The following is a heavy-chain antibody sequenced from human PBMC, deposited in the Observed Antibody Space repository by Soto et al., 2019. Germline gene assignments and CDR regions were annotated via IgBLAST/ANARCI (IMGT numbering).Heavy chain of an antibody. Sequence: QVQLQESGPGLVKPSGTLSLTCAVSGGSISSSNWWSWVRQPPGKGLEWIGEIYHSGSTNYNPSPKSRVTISLDKSKTQFSLRLSSVAAADTAVYYCASAMIESNGRGYFDYWGQGTLVTVSS. J-gene: IGHJ4*02. CDR1: GGSISSSNW. CDR3: ASAMIESNGRGYFDY. D-gene: IGHD3-22*01. CDR2: IYHSGST. V-gene: IGHV4-4*02.